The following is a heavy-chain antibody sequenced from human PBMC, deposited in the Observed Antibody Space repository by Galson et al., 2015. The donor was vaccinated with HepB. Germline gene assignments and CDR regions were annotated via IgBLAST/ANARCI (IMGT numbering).Heavy chain of an antibody. CDR3: ARDGPGIAAADI. CDR1: GGSISSYY. J-gene: IGHJ4*02. Sequence: ETLSLTCTVSGGSISSYYWSWIRQPPGKGLEWIGYIYYSGSTNYNPSLKSRVTISVDTSKNQFSLKLSSVTAADTAVYYCARDGPGIAAADIWGQGTLVTVSS. D-gene: IGHD6-13*01. V-gene: IGHV4-59*01. CDR2: IYYSGST.